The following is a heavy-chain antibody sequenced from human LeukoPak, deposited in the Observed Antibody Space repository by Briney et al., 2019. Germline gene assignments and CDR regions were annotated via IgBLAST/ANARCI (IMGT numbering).Heavy chain of an antibody. CDR1: GFTFSSFA. CDR3: ARVGRGYSFNVYCFDY. J-gene: IGHJ4*02. CDR2: ISYDGNNK. D-gene: IGHD5-18*01. Sequence: GGSLRLSCAASGFTFSSFALHWVRQAPGKGLQWVPVISYDGNNKYYADSVKGRFTISRDNSKNTLYLQMNNLRAQDTAVYYCARVGRGYSFNVYCFDYWGQGTLVTVSS. V-gene: IGHV3-30*01.